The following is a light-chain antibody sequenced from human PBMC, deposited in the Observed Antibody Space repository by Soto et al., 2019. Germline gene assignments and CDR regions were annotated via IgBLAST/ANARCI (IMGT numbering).Light chain of an antibody. CDR1: SSDVGGYKY. Sequence: QSALTQPASVSESPGRSITIYCTGTSSDVGGYKYVSWYQQHPDKAPKLMIYEVNTRPSGVSHRVSGSKSGNTASLTISGLQAEDEADYYCSSYTSSSSHYVFGTGTKLTVL. CDR2: EVN. CDR3: SSYTSSSSHYV. V-gene: IGLV2-14*01. J-gene: IGLJ1*01.